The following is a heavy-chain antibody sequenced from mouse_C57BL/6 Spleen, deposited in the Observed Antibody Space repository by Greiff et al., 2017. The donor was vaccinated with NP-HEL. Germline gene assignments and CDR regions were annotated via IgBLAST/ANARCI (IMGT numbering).Heavy chain of an antibody. CDR1: GYTFTSYW. J-gene: IGHJ4*01. CDR3: ARREPYYAMDY. CDR2: INPSNGGT. V-gene: IGHV1-53*01. Sequence: VQLQQPGTELVKPGASVKLSCKASGYTFTSYWMHWVKQRPGQGLEWIGNINPSNGGTYYNEKFKSKATLTVDKSSSTAYMHLRSLTSEDSAVYQCARREPYYAMDYWGQGTSVTVSS.